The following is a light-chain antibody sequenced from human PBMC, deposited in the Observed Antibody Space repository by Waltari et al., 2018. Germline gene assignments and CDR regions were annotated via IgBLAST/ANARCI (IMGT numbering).Light chain of an antibody. J-gene: IGLJ2*01. CDR3: SSYTTTRVI. V-gene: IGLV2-14*03. CDR2: DVT. CDR1: VIDVGGYNF. Sequence: QSALTQPASVSGSPGQSITISCSGTVIDVGGYNFVSWYQQHPGKHPRVIIYDVTTRPSGVSDRFSGSKSGNTASLTISGLQAEDEADYYCSSYTTTRVIFGGGTKVTVL.